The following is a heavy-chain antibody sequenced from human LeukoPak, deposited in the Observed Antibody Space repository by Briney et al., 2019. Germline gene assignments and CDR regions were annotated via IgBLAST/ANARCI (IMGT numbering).Heavy chain of an antibody. CDR2: ISGSGGST. V-gene: IGHV3-23*01. J-gene: IGHJ4*02. D-gene: IGHD1-26*01. CDR3: AKEELLSPFNY. Sequence: GGSLRLSCAASGFTFSSYAMSWVRQAPGEGLEWVSAISGSGGSTYYADSVKGRFTISRDDSKNTLYLQMNSLRAEDTAVYYCAKEELLSPFNYWGQGTLVTVSS. CDR1: GFTFSSYA.